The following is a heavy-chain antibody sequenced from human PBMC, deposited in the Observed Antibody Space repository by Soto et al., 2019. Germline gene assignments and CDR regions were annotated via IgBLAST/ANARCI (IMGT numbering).Heavy chain of an antibody. D-gene: IGHD2-21*02. CDR3: ATPLAYCGGDCYPQFDY. J-gene: IGHJ4*02. Sequence: GASVKVSCKASGYTFTSYAMHWVRQAPGQRLEWMGWINAGNGNTKYSQKFQGRVTITRDTSASTAYMELSSLRSEDTAVYYCATPLAYCGGDCYPQFDYWGQGTLVTVSS. V-gene: IGHV1-3*01. CDR1: GYTFTSYA. CDR2: INAGNGNT.